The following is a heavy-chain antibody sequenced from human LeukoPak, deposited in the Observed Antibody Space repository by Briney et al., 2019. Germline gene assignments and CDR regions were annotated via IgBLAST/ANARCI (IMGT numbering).Heavy chain of an antibody. V-gene: IGHV4-61*02. CDR2: VYTSGST. D-gene: IGHD3-10*01. Sequence: PSETLSLTCTVSGGSISSGSYVWSWIRQPAGEVLEWIGRVYTSGSTYYNPPLKSRVTISFDTSKNQFSLRLSSVTAADTAVYYCARERGGEGAFDIWGQGTLVTVSS. J-gene: IGHJ3*02. CDR3: ARERGGEGAFDI. CDR1: GGSISSGSYV.